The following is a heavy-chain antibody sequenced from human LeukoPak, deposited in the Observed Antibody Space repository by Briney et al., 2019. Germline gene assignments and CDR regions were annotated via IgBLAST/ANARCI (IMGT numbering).Heavy chain of an antibody. CDR2: ISYDGSNK. D-gene: IGHD6-13*01. CDR3: ANRGRIAAAGFDY. J-gene: IGHJ4*02. V-gene: IGHV3-30-3*01. Sequence: PGGSLRLSCAASGFTFSSYAMHWVRQAPGKGLEWVAVISYDGSNKYYADSVKGRFTISRDNSKNTLYLQMNSLRAEDTAVYYCANRGRIAAAGFDYWGQGTLVTVSS. CDR1: GFTFSSYA.